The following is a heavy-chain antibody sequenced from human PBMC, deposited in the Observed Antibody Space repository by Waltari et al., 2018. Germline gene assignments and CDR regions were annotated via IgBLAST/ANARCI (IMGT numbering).Heavy chain of an antibody. CDR1: GYSISSGYY. D-gene: IGHD7-27*01. CDR3: ARTGKGGYFDY. CDR2: IYHSGST. J-gene: IGHJ4*02. V-gene: IGHV4-38-2*01. Sequence: QVQLQESGPGLVKPSETLSLTCAVPGYSISSGYYWGWIRQPPGKGLEWIGSIYHSGSTYYNPSLKSRVTISVDTSKNQFSLKLSSVTAADTAVYYCARTGKGGYFDYWGQGTLVTVSS.